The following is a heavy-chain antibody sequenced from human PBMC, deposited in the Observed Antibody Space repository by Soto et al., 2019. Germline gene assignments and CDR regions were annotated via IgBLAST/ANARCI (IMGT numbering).Heavy chain of an antibody. J-gene: IGHJ4*02. Sequence: EVQLVESGGGLVQPGRSLRLSCAASGITFDDYAMHWVRQAPGKGLEWVSGISWNSGSIGYADSVKGRFTISRDNAKNSLYLQMNSLRAEDTALYYCAKEAHGDYFFDYWGQGTLVTVSS. V-gene: IGHV3-9*01. D-gene: IGHD4-17*01. CDR3: AKEAHGDYFFDY. CDR1: GITFDDYA. CDR2: ISWNSGSI.